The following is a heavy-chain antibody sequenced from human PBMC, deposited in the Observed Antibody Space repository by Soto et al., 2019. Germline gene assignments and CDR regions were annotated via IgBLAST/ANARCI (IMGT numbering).Heavy chain of an antibody. CDR2: IYYSGST. CDR3: ARHNYGSGSGD. D-gene: IGHD3-10*01. CDR1: GGSISSSSYY. J-gene: IGHJ4*02. V-gene: IGHV4-39*01. Sequence: QLQLQESGPGLVKPSETLSLTCTVSGGSISSSSYYWGWIRQPPGKGLEWIGSIYYSGSTYYNPSLKSRVTISVDTSKNQFSLKLSSVTAADTAVYYCARHNYGSGSGDWGQGTLVTVSS.